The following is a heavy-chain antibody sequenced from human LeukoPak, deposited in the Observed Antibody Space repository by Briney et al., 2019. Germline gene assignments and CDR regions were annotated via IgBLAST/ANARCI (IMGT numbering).Heavy chain of an antibody. CDR1: GGSFSGYY. V-gene: IGHV4-34*01. CDR2: INHSGST. J-gene: IGHJ4*02. Sequence: PSETLSLTCAVYGGSFSGYYWSWIRQPPGKGLEWIGEINHSGSTNYNPSLKSRVTISVDTSKNQFSLKLTSVTAADTAVYYCARHPLKDGYTQRPFDYWGQGTLVTVSS. CDR3: ARHPLKDGYTQRPFDY. D-gene: IGHD5-24*01.